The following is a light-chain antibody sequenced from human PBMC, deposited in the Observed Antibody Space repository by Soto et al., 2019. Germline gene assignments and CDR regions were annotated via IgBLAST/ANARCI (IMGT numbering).Light chain of an antibody. CDR1: QSVSSN. V-gene: IGKV3-15*01. Sequence: EIGMRQSPATLSVSPGERATLSCRTSQSVSSNLAWYQQKPGQAPRLLIYGASTRATGIPARFSGSGSGTEFTLTISSLQSEDFAVYYCQQYNNWPPGFGGGTKVDIK. J-gene: IGKJ4*01. CDR2: GAS. CDR3: QQYNNWPPG.